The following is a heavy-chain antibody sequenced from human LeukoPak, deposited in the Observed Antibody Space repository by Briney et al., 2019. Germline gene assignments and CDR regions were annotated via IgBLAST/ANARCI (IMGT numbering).Heavy chain of an antibody. J-gene: IGHJ4*02. CDR3: ARSFDF. V-gene: IGHV3-48*03. CDR2: ISSSGSPI. CDR1: GFTFRNHE. Sequence: GGSLRLSCAASGFTFRNHEMNWVRQAPGKGLEWVPHISSSGSPIYYADSVRGRFTISRDNAKNSLYLQMNSLRAEDTAVYYCARSFDFWGQGNLVTVSS.